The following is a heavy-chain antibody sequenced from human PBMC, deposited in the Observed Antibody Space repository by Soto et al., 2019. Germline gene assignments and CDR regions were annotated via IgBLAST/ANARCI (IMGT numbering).Heavy chain of an antibody. V-gene: IGHV1-18*01. J-gene: IGHJ5*02. CDR3: ASTVGSSSENWFDP. D-gene: IGHD6-25*01. CDR1: GYTFTSYG. CDR2: ISAYNGNT. Sequence: QVQLVQSGAEVKKPGASVKVSCKASGYTFTSYGISWVRQAPGQGLEWMGWISAYNGNTNYAQKLQGRVTMTTDTFXSTAYMELRSLRSDDTAVYYWASTVGSSSENWFDPWGQGTLVTVSS.